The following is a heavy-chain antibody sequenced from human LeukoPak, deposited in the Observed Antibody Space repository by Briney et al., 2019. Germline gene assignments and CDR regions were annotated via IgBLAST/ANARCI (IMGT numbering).Heavy chain of an antibody. CDR3: ARDRGSGVVPAATFDY. CDR2: IYHSGST. J-gene: IGHJ4*02. Sequence: PSETLSLTCTVSGGSISSYYWSWIRQPPGKGLEWIGYIYHSGSTYYNPSLKSRVTISVDRSKNQFSLKLSSVTAADTAVYYCARDRGSGVVPAATFDYWGQGTLVTVSS. D-gene: IGHD2-2*01. V-gene: IGHV4-59*12. CDR1: GGSISSYY.